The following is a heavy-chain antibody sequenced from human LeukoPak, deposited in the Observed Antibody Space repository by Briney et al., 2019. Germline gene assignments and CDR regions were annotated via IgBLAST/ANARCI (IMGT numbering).Heavy chain of an antibody. Sequence: GESLKISCKGSGCQFTDYWIGWVRQMPGKGLEGMGVIYPDDSYTRYSPSFQGQVIMSADKSISTAYLRWSSLKASDTAMYYCARQVSRYYSMDVWGKGTTVTVSS. J-gene: IGHJ6*03. CDR2: IYPDDSYT. V-gene: IGHV5-51*01. CDR3: ARQVSRYYSMDV. CDR1: GCQFTDYW.